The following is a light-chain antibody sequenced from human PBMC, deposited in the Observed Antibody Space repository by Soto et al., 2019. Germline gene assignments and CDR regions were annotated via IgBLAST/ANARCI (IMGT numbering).Light chain of an antibody. CDR1: SSNIGSEY. J-gene: IGLJ3*02. Sequence: QSVLTQPPSASGTPGQRVTISCSGSSSNIGSEYGVCYQHLPGTAPKLLIYRNNQRPSGVPARLAGSKSGTSASLAISGLRSEDEADYYCAATDDSLSGHWVFGGGTKLTVL. CDR2: RNN. CDR3: AATDDSLSGHWV. V-gene: IGLV1-47*01.